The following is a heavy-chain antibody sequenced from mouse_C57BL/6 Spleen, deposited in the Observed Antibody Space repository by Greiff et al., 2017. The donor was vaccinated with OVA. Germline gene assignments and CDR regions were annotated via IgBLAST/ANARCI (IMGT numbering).Heavy chain of an antibody. D-gene: IGHD1-1*01. CDR3: ARDYYGTMDY. Sequence: EVQVVESGPGLVKPSQSLSLTCSVTGYSITSGYYWNWIRQFPGNKLEWMGYISYDGSNNYNPSLKNRISITRDTSKNQFFLKLNSVTTEDTATYYCARDYYGTMDYWGQGTSVTVSS. J-gene: IGHJ4*01. V-gene: IGHV3-6*01. CDR1: GYSITSGYY. CDR2: ISYDGSN.